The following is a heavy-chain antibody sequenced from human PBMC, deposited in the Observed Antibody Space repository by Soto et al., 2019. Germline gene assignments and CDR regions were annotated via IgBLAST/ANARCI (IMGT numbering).Heavy chain of an antibody. J-gene: IGHJ3*02. V-gene: IGHV4-59*01. CDR1: GGSISSYY. CDR3: ARRVAAAPMYAFDI. D-gene: IGHD6-13*01. Sequence: SETLSLTCTVSGGSISSYYWSWIRQPPGKGLEWIGYIYYSGSTNYNPSLKSRVTISVDTSKNQFSLKLSSVTAAGTAVYFCARRVAAAPMYAFDIWGQGTMVTVSS. CDR2: IYYSGST.